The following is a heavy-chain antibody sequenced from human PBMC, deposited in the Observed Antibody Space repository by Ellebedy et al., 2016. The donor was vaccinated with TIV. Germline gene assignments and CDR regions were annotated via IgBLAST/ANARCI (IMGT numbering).Heavy chain of an antibody. V-gene: IGHV1-69*13. CDR3: ATVPVVAGTAFYWYFDL. CDR1: GGTFSSYA. J-gene: IGHJ2*01. Sequence: AASVKVSCKASGGTFSSYAISWVRQAPGQGLEWMGGIIPMFGTVNYAHKFQGRVTITADESTSTAYMQLSSLRSEDTAMYYCATVPVVAGTAFYWYFDLWGRGTLVTVSS. CDR2: IIPMFGTV. D-gene: IGHD6-19*01.